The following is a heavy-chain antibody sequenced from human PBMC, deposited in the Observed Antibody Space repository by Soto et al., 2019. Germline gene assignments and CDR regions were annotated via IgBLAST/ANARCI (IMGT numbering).Heavy chain of an antibody. J-gene: IGHJ5*02. D-gene: IGHD3-3*02. CDR3: ARGINSQSSCFDP. Sequence: SETLSLTCTVSGDSIRSGGYYWSWIRQHPGKGLEWIGYIYYTGNTYYNPSLKSRLTISLDTSKNQFSLNLRSVTAADTAVYYCARGINSQSSCFDPWGQGTLVTVSS. CDR1: GDSIRSGGYY. CDR2: IYYTGNT. V-gene: IGHV4-31*03.